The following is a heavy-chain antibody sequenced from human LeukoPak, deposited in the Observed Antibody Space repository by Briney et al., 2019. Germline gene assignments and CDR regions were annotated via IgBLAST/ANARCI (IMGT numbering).Heavy chain of an antibody. J-gene: IGHJ6*03. Sequence: PGGSLRLSCEASGFTVSSNHMSWVRQAPGKGLEGVSVLYSGGATYYTDSVKGRFTISRDNSKNTLYLQMNSLRDEDTAVYYCARRADINYFYMDVWGRGTTVTVSS. V-gene: IGHV3-66*02. CDR1: GFTVSSNH. CDR2: LYSGGAT. CDR3: ARRADINYFYMDV.